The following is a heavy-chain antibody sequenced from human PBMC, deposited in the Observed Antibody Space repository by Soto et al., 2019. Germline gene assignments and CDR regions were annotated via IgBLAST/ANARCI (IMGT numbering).Heavy chain of an antibody. CDR2: ISYDGSNK. CDR1: GFTFSSYA. D-gene: IGHD6-19*01. J-gene: IGHJ6*02. V-gene: IGHV3-30-3*01. CDR3: ARDHRGWGFYYGMDV. Sequence: LRLSCAASGFTFSSYAMHWVRQAPGKGLEWVAVISYDGSNKYYADSVKGRFTISRDNSKNTLYLQMNSLRAEDTAVYYCARDHRGWGFYYGMDVWGQGXTVTVSS.